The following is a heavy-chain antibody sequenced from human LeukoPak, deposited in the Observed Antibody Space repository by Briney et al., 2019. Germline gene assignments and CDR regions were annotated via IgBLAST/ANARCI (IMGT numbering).Heavy chain of an antibody. J-gene: IGHJ4*02. CDR2: ISAYNGNT. Sequence: YTFTXXGISWVRQAPGQGVEWMGWISAYNGNTNYAQKLQGRVTMTTDTSTSTAYMELRSLRSDDTAVYYCARRFGRGYFDYWGQGTLVTVSS. CDR1: YTFTXXG. D-gene: IGHD3-10*01. CDR3: ARRFGRGYFDY. V-gene: IGHV1-18*01.